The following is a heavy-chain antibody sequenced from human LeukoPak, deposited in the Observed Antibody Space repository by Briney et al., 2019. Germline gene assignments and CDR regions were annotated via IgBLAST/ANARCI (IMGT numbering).Heavy chain of an antibody. J-gene: IGHJ4*02. D-gene: IGHD6-19*01. V-gene: IGHV3-48*03. CDR3: ARSSGVWRYFFDY. CDR1: GFTFSSYE. Sequence: GGSLRLPCAASGFTFSSYEMNWVRQAPGKGLEWVSYISSSGRTMYYADSVKGRFTISRDNAKNSLNLQMNSLRAEDTAVYYCARSSGVWRYFFDYWGQGTLVTVSS. CDR2: ISSSGRTM.